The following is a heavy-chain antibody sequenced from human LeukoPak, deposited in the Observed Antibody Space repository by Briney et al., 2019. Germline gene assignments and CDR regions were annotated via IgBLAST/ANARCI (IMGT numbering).Heavy chain of an antibody. CDR3: AKGPYCGGDCYFPDY. CDR2: ISYDGCNK. V-gene: IGHV3-30*18. J-gene: IGHJ4*02. D-gene: IGHD2-21*02. CDR1: GFTFSSYG. Sequence: PGRSLRLSCAASGFTFSSYGMHWVRQAPGKGLEWVAVISYDGCNKYYADSVKGRFTISRDNSKNTLYLQMNSLRAEDTAVYYCAKGPYCGGDCYFPDYWGQGTLVTVSS.